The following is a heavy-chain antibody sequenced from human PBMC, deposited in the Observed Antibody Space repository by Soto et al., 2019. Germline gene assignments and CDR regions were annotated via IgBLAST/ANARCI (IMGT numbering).Heavy chain of an antibody. CDR3: ARDLLPGSSSTTFHYYMDV. J-gene: IGHJ6*03. Sequence: GGSLRLSCAASGFTFSSYSMNWVRQAPGKGLEWVSSISSSSSYIYYADSVKGPFTISRDNAKNSLYLQMNSLRAEDTAVYYCARDLLPGSSSTTFHYYMDVWGKGTTVTVSS. V-gene: IGHV3-21*01. D-gene: IGHD2-2*01. CDR2: ISSSSSYI. CDR1: GFTFSSYS.